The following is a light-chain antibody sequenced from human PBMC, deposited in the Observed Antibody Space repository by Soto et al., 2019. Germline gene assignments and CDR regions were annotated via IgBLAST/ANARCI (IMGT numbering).Light chain of an antibody. CDR3: QAYDYSLTAFV. V-gene: IGLV2-14*01. J-gene: IGLJ3*02. Sequence: QSVLTQPASVSGSPGQSITISCTGTSSDVGGYNYVSWYQHHPGKAPRLMIYASSNRPSGVSHRFSGSKSGTSASLAITGLQAEDEADYYCQAYDYSLTAFVFGGGTKLTVL. CDR1: SSDVGGYNY. CDR2: ASS.